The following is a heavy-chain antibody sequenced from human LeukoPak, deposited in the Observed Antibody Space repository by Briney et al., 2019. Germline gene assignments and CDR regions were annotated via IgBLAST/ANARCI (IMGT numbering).Heavy chain of an antibody. CDR3: AGSSGYYSIGDYYYYGMDV. Sequence: QTGGSLRLSCAASGFTVSSNYMSWVRRAPGKGLEWVSVIYSGGSTYYADSVKGRFTISRDNSKNTLYLQMNSLRAEDTAVYYCAGSSGYYSIGDYYYYGMDVWGQGTTVTVSS. V-gene: IGHV3-66*01. CDR2: IYSGGST. CDR1: GFTVSSNY. J-gene: IGHJ6*02. D-gene: IGHD3-22*01.